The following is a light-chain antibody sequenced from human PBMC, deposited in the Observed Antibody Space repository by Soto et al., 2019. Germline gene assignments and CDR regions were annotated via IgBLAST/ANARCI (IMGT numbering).Light chain of an antibody. CDR1: SNDIGHYDL. V-gene: IGLV2-23*02. CDR2: QVT. J-gene: IGLJ1*01. CDR3: CSYAGTSTFV. Sequence: QSALTQPASVSGSPGQSITISCTGTSNDIGHYDLVSWFQHHPGKAPQVIIYQVTKRPSGVSDRFSGSRSGNTASLTISGLQTKDEADYYCCSYAGTSTFVFGIGTKLTVL.